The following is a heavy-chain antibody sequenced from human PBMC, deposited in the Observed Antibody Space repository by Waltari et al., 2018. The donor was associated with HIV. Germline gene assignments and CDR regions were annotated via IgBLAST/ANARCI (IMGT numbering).Heavy chain of an antibody. CDR1: GLPFSKYA. CDR3: AKDLYCSGGNCYSRVLDS. Sequence: EVQVVESGGGLVQPGGSLRLSCAASGLPFSKYAMSWVRQAPGKGLEWVAAISGSGGSTHYADSVKGRFTISRDSSKNTLDLQMNSLRAEDTAVYFCAKDLYCSGGNCYSRVLDSWGQGTLVTVSS. D-gene: IGHD2-15*01. CDR2: ISGSGGST. J-gene: IGHJ4*02. V-gene: IGHV3-23*04.